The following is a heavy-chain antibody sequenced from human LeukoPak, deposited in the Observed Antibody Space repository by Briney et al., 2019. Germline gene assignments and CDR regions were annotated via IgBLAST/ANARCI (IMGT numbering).Heavy chain of an antibody. Sequence: GGSLRLSCAASGFTFSDYYMSWIRQAPGKGLEWVSYISTSSSHTKYADSVKGRFTISRDNAKNSLYLQMNSLRAEDTAVYYCARSCSGTYSTCLDYWGQGTLVTLSS. J-gene: IGHJ4*02. CDR1: GFTFSDYY. CDR2: ISTSSSHT. CDR3: ARSCSGTYSTCLDY. D-gene: IGHD3-10*02. V-gene: IGHV3-11*03.